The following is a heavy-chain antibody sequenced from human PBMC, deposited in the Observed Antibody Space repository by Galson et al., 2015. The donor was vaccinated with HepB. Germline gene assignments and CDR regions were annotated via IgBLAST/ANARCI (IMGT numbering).Heavy chain of an antibody. V-gene: IGHV2-5*02. CDR3: AHNRGGSSWYNNWFDP. D-gene: IGHD6-13*01. CDR2: IYWDDDK. CDR1: GFSLSTSGVG. J-gene: IGHJ5*02. Sequence: PALVKPTQTLTLTCTFSGFSLSTSGVGVGWIRQPPGKALEWLALIYWDDDKRYSPSLKSRLTITKDTSKNQVVLTMTNMDPVDTATYYCAHNRGGSSWYNNWFDPWGQGTLVTVSS.